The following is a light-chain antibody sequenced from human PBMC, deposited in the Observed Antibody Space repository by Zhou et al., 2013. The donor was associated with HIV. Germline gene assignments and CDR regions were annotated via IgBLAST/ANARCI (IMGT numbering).Light chain of an antibody. CDR1: QDITSS. CDR2: GTS. CDR3: QQRSNWPLT. V-gene: IGKV3-11*01. J-gene: IGKJ4*01. Sequence: VMAQSPATLSVSPGERVTLSCRASQDITSSLAWYQQRPGQAPRLLIYGTSTRATGIPARFSGSGSGTDFTLTISSLEPEDFAVYYCQQRSNWPLTFGGGTKVE.